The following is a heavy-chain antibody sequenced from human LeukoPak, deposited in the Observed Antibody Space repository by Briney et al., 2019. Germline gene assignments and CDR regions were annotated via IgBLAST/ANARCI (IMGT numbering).Heavy chain of an antibody. CDR3: ASYSGSYGGFDY. Sequence: SETLSLTCTVSGGSISSYYWSWIRQPPGKGLEWIGYIYYSGSTNYNPSLKSRVTISVDTSKNQFSLKLSSVTAADTAVYYCASYSGSYGGFDYWGQGTLVTVSS. CDR1: GGSISSYY. J-gene: IGHJ4*02. V-gene: IGHV4-59*08. CDR2: IYYSGST. D-gene: IGHD1-26*01.